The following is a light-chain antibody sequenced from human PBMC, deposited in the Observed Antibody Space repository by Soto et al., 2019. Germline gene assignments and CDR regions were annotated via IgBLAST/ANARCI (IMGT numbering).Light chain of an antibody. CDR3: ETWDSTLRV. CDR2: LEGSGSY. CDR1: SGHSSYI. V-gene: IGLV4-60*03. J-gene: IGLJ3*02. Sequence: QSVLTQSSSASASLGSSVKLTCTLSSGHSSYIIAWHQQQPGKATRYLMKLEGSGSYNKGSGVPDRFSGSSSGADRYLTIYNLQSEDEADYYCETWDSTLRVFGGGTQLTVL.